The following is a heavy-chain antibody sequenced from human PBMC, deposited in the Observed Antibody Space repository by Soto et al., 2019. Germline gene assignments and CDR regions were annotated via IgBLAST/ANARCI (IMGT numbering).Heavy chain of an antibody. V-gene: IGHV1-69*08. CDR2: IIPILGIA. J-gene: IGHJ2*01. CDR1: GGTFSSYT. Sequence: QVQLVQSGAEVKKPGSSVKVSCKASGGTFSSYTISWVRQAPGQGLEWMGRIIPILGIANYAQKFQGRVTITADKSTSTAYMELSSLRSEDTAVYYCARDSGYIYCGGDCSPDLWGRGTLVTVSS. CDR3: ARDSGYIYCGGDCSPDL. D-gene: IGHD2-21*01.